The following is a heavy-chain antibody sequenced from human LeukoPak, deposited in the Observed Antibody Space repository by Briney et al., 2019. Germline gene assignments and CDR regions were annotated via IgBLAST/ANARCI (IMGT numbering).Heavy chain of an antibody. J-gene: IGHJ4*02. V-gene: IGHV4-34*01. CDR2: INHSGST. CDR1: GGSFSGYY. Sequence: PSETLSFTCAVYGGSFSGYYWSWIRQPPGKGLEWIGEINHSGSTNYNPSLKSRVTISVDTSKNQFSLKLSSVTAADTAVYYCARTPRYYYDSSGYYQPIPLDYWGQGTLVTVSS. CDR3: ARTPRYYYDSSGYYQPIPLDY. D-gene: IGHD3-22*01.